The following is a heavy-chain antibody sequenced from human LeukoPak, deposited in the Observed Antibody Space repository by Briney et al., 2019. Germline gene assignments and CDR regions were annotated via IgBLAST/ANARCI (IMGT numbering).Heavy chain of an antibody. Sequence: GGSLRLSCAASGFTFTTYQMNWVRHAPGKGLEWVSYISTTGDTIYYADSVKGRFTISRDNAKTSLYLQMNSLRAVDTAVYYCAGFYYYGSRAFDYWGQGTLVTVSS. CDR3: AGFYYYGSRAFDY. CDR2: ISTTGDTI. CDR1: GFTFTTYQ. J-gene: IGHJ4*02. V-gene: IGHV3-48*03. D-gene: IGHD3-10*01.